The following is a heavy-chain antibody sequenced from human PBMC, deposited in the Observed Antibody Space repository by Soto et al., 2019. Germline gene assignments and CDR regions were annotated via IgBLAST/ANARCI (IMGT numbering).Heavy chain of an antibody. V-gene: IGHV4-34*12. CDR3: ARPYYYDSSRYYLY. J-gene: IGHJ4*02. D-gene: IGHD3-22*01. CDR1: GGSFSGYY. Sequence: SETLCLTCAVYGGSFSGYYWSGIRQPPGKGLEWIGEIIHSGSTNYNPSLKSRVTISVDTSKKQSSLKLSSVTAADTAVYYCARPYYYDSSRYYLYWGQGTLVTVSS. CDR2: IIHSGST.